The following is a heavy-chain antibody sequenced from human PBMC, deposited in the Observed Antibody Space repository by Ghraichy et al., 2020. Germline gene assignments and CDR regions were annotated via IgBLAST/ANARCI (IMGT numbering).Heavy chain of an antibody. CDR1: GLTFSSYA. CDR3: ARDWKGMDV. D-gene: IGHD1-1*01. V-gene: IGHV3-33*01. CDR2: IWYDGSNK. Sequence: AGSLRLSCAASGLTFSSYAMHWVRQAPGKGLEWVAVIWYDGSNKYYADSVKGRFTISRDNSKNTLYLQMNSLRGEDTAVHYCARDWKGMDVWGQGTTVTVSS. J-gene: IGHJ6*02.